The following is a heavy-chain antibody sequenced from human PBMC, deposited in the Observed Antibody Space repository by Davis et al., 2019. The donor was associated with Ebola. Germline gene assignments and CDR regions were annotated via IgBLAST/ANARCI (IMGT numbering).Heavy chain of an antibody. D-gene: IGHD1-7*01. V-gene: IGHV1-46*01. CDR3: ARDEYDWNYAEY. Sequence: ASVKVSCQASGYTFTRYFLHWVRQAPGQGLEWLGIINPGGGSPSYAQTFQGRVPMTRDMSTSTVYMGLSSLRSEDTAVYFCARDEYDWNYAEYWDQGTLVTVSS. J-gene: IGHJ4*02. CDR1: GYTFTRYF. CDR2: INPGGGSP.